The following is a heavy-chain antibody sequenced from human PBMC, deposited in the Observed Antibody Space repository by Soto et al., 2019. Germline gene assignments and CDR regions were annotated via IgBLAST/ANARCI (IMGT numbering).Heavy chain of an antibody. J-gene: IGHJ6*02. D-gene: IGHD6-19*01. CDR1: WYTFPCYY. CDR2: INPNSGGT. Sequence: SGKVSCKASWYTFPCYYMHWVRQAPGQGLEWMGWINPNSGGTNYAQKFQGWVTVTRDTSISTAYMELSRLRSDDTAVYYCARGPTEDIALAGKGVDYGMDVWGQGTTVTVSS. CDR3: ARGPTEDIALAGKGVDYGMDV. V-gene: IGHV1-2*04.